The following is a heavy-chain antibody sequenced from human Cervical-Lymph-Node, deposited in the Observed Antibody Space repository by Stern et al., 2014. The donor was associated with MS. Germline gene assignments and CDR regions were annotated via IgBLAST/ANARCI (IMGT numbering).Heavy chain of an antibody. CDR3: AKEGTSSGYCGAFDF. J-gene: IGHJ3*01. Sequence: VQLVESGGGVVQPGRSLRLSCVVSDSSRTAHHIHWVRQAPGKGLEWVAGISNDGIGTYYAESVKGRLTVSRDNSKNTVYLEMNSLRPEDTAVYYCAKEGTSSGYCGAFDFWGQGTLVTVSS. CDR2: ISNDGIGT. V-gene: IGHV3-30*18. CDR1: DSSRTAHH. D-gene: IGHD5-12*01.